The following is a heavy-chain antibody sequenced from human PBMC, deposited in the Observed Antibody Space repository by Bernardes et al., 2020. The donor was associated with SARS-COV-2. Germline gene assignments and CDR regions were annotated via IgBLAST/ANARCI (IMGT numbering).Heavy chain of an antibody. D-gene: IGHD5-18*01. J-gene: IGHJ6*02. CDR3: ARVDADTAMVRGYYYYGMDV. V-gene: IGHV1-69*13. CDR2: IIPLFGTA. CDR1: GGTFSSYA. Sequence: SVKVSCKASGGTFSSYAISWVRQAPGQGLEWMVGIIPLFGTANYAQNFQCRVTITADESTSTAYMELSSLRSEDTAVYYCARVDADTAMVRGYYYYGMDVWGQGTTVTVSS.